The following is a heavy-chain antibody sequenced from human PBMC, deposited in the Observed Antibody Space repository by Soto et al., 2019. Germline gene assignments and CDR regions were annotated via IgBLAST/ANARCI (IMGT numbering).Heavy chain of an antibody. D-gene: IGHD2-15*01. CDR2: IYNTWSP. CDR3: ARVPPNCNGGCHLWEGYYAMDV. Sequence: QVQLQESGPGLVKPSETLSLTCTVSGGSISSYYWSWIRQPPGKGLEWIGCIYNTWSPNYNPSLKSRVTISVDTAKNPFSLNLNSVTAADSAVYYCARVPPNCNGGCHLWEGYYAMDVWGQGTTVTVSS. V-gene: IGHV4-4*09. CDR1: GGSISSYY. J-gene: IGHJ6*02.